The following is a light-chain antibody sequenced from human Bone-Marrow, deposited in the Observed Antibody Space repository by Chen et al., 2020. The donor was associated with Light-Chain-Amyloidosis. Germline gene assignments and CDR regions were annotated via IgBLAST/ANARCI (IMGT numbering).Light chain of an antibody. CDR2: DDS. J-gene: IGLJ3*02. CDR1: NIGSTS. V-gene: IGLV3-21*02. Sequence: SYVLTQPSSVSSAPGQPATIACGGNNIGSTSVHWYQQTPGQAPLLVVYDDSDRPSGLPERLSGSKSGNTATLTISRVEAGDEAYYYCQVWDRSSDRPVFGGGTKLTVL. CDR3: QVWDRSSDRPV.